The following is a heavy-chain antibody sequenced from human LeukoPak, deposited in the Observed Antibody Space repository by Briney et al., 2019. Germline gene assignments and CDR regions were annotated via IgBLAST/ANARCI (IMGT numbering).Heavy chain of an antibody. CDR2: ISSSSSYI. CDR1: GFTFSSYS. D-gene: IGHD6-13*01. J-gene: IGHJ4*02. CDR3: ASKHQLAYYFDY. Sequence: PGGSLRLSCAASGFTFSSYSMNWVRQAPGKGLEWVSSISSSSSYIYYADSVKGRFTISRDNAKNSLYLQMNSLRAEDTAVYYCASKHQLAYYFDYWGQGTLVTVSS. V-gene: IGHV3-21*01.